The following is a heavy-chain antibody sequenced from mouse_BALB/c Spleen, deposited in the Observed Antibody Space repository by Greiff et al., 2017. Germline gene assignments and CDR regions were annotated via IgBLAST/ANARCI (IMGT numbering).Heavy chain of an antibody. J-gene: IGHJ4*01. D-gene: IGHD4-1*01. CDR1: GSTFTSYW. CDR3: ARSGTWYAMDY. V-gene: IGHV1-7*01. Sequence: QVQLKESGAELAKPGASVKMSCKASGSTFTSYWMHWVKQRPGQGLEWIGYINPSTGYTEYNQKFKDKATLTADKSSSTAYMQLSSLTSEDSAGYYCARSGTWYAMDYWGQGTSVTVSS. CDR2: INPSTGYT.